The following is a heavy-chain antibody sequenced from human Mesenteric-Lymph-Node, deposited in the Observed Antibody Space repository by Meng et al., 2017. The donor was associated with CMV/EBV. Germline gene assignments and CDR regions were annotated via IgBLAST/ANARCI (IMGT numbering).Heavy chain of an antibody. J-gene: IGHJ6*02. CDR2: ISSSGNTI. Sequence: GGSLRLSCAASGFTVSSNYMSWVRQAPGKGLEWVSYISSSGNTIYYADSVKGRFTITRDNAKNSLYLQMNSLRAEDTAVYYCAREGGAAAVYYYYNGMDVWGQGTTVTVSS. CDR3: AREGGAAAVYYYYNGMDV. V-gene: IGHV3-11*04. D-gene: IGHD6-13*01. CDR1: GFTVSSNY.